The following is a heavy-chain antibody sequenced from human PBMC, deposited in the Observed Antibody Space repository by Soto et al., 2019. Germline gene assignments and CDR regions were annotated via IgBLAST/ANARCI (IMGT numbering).Heavy chain of an antibody. J-gene: IGHJ6*02. Sequence: SSETLSLTCAVSGGYISGGYYSWSWIRQPPGKGLEWIGFIYNSGRTKYNPSLKSLVTISVDTSKNQFSLKLSSVTAADTAVYYCARQRPTDGRWEFANYYGMDVWGQVTPVTVSS. V-gene: IGHV4-30-2*01. D-gene: IGHD1-26*01. CDR3: ARQRPTDGRWEFANYYGMDV. CDR2: IYNSGRT. CDR1: GGYISGGYYS.